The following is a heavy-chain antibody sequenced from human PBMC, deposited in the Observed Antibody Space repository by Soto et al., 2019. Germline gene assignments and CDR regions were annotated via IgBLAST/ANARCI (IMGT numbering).Heavy chain of an antibody. D-gene: IGHD2-2*01. CDR1: IGTFPHYD. CDR3: AREVSPSDQPNRWDNWFDP. V-gene: IGHV1-69*01. CDR2: IIPIFGTA. J-gene: IGHJ5*02. Sequence: SVQVSCRACIGTFPHYDITFVRQDPGQRLDWMGGIIPIFGTANYAQKFQGRVTITADESTSTAYMELSSLRSEDTAVYYCAREVSPSDQPNRWDNWFDPWGQGTLVTVSS.